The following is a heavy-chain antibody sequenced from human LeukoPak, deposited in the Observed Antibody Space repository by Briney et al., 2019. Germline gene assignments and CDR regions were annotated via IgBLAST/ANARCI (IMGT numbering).Heavy chain of an antibody. D-gene: IGHD3-22*01. CDR2: IYPGDSDT. Sequence: PGESLKISCKGSGYSFTSYWIGWVRQMPGKGLEWMGIIYPGDSDTRYSPSFQGQVTISADKSISTAYLQWSSLKASDTAMYYCARRLRGITMKLGAFDIWGQGTMVTVSS. V-gene: IGHV5-51*01. CDR1: GYSFTSYW. J-gene: IGHJ3*02. CDR3: ARRLRGITMKLGAFDI.